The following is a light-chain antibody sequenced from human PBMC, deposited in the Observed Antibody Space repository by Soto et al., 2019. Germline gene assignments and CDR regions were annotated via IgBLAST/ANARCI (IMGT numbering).Light chain of an antibody. V-gene: IGLV1-51*01. CDR2: DNN. Sequence: QSVLTQPPSVSAAPGQRVTISCSGSSSNIGNNSVSWYQQLPGTAPRLLIYDNNKRPSAIPDRFSGSTSGTSASLGITGLQTGDEADYYCATWDSSLSVGVFGTGTKVTVL. J-gene: IGLJ1*01. CDR3: ATWDSSLSVGV. CDR1: SSNIGNNS.